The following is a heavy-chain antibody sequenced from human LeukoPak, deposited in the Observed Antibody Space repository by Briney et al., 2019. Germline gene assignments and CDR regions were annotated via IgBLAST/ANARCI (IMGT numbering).Heavy chain of an antibody. V-gene: IGHV3-30*02. Sequence: GGSLRLSCAASGFTFSSYGMHWVRQAPGKGLEWVAFIRYDGSNKYYADSVKGRFTISRDNSKNTLYLQMNSLRAEDTAVYYCARDIPNYDYVWGSWGQGTLVTVSS. CDR3: ARDIPNYDYVWGS. CDR2: IRYDGSNK. J-gene: IGHJ4*02. CDR1: GFTFSSYG. D-gene: IGHD3-16*01.